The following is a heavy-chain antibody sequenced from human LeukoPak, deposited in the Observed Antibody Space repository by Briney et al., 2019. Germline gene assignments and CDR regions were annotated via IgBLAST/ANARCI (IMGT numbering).Heavy chain of an antibody. Sequence: GGSLRLSCAASGFTFSDYYMSWIRQAPGKGLEWVSYISSSGSTIYYADSVKGRFTISRDNAKNSLYLQMNSLRAEDTAVYYCAKYNPQYYFDYWGQGTLVTVSS. CDR3: AKYNPQYYFDY. D-gene: IGHD1-20*01. J-gene: IGHJ4*02. CDR2: ISSSGSTI. CDR1: GFTFSDYY. V-gene: IGHV3-11*01.